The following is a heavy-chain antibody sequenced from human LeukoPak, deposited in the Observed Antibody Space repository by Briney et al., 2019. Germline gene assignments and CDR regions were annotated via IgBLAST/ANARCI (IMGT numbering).Heavy chain of an antibody. CDR3: ARRNGQDILATFRRRYYFDY. Sequence: SETLSLTCAVSGGSISSSNWWSWVRQPPGKGLEWIGEISHSGSTNYNPSLKSPITISVDKSKNQFALKLMSANAAATAYYYCARRNGQDILATFRRRYYFDYWGQGTLVSVPS. V-gene: IGHV4-4*02. D-gene: IGHD5-12*01. CDR2: ISHSGST. CDR1: GGSISSSNW. J-gene: IGHJ4*02.